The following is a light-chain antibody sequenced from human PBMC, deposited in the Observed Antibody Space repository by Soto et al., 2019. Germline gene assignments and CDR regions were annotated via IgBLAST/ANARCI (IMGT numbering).Light chain of an antibody. CDR3: QTWRPGFDV. CDR2: LNSDGSH. V-gene: IGLV4-69*01. J-gene: IGLJ1*01. Sequence: QLVLTQSPSASASLGASVKLTCTLSSGHSSYAIAWHQQQPEKGPRYLMNLNSDGSHTKGDGIPDRFSGSSSGAERYLTISSLQSEDEADYYCQTWRPGFDVFGTGTKLTVL. CDR1: SGHSSYA.